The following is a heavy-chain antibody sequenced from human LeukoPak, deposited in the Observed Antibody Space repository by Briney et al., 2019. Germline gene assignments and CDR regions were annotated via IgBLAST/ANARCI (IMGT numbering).Heavy chain of an antibody. J-gene: IGHJ4*02. CDR2: IYYSAST. CDR3: ARVNADRYCSGGSCYIDY. D-gene: IGHD2-15*01. Sequence: PSETLSLTCTVSGGSVSSGSYYWSWLRQPPGKGLDWLGYIYYSASTNSNPSLKSRVTISVDTSKNQFSLKLSSATAADTAVYYCARVNADRYCSGGSCYIDYWGQGTLVTVSS. V-gene: IGHV4-61*01. CDR1: GGSVSSGSYY.